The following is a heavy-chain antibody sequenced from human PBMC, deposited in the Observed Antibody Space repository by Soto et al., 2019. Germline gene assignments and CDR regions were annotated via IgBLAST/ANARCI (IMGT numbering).Heavy chain of an antibody. CDR2: INHSGST. D-gene: IGHD3-10*01. J-gene: IGHJ5*02. Sequence: QVQLQQWGAGLLKPSETLSLTCAVYGGSFSGYYWSWIRQPPGKGLEWIGEINHSGSTNYNPSLKSRVTISVDTSKNQFSLKLSSVTAADTAVYYCARGRREEGPGSLRRWFDPWGLGTLVTVSS. CDR1: GGSFSGYY. CDR3: ARGRREEGPGSLRRWFDP. V-gene: IGHV4-34*01.